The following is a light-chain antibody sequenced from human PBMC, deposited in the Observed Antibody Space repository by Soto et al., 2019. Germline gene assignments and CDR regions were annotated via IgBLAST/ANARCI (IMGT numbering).Light chain of an antibody. CDR1: QSVSSSY. V-gene: IGKV3-20*01. J-gene: IGKJ3*01. CDR2: GAS. CDR3: QQYGSSPRFT. Sequence: EIVMTQSPGTLSLSPGERATISCRASQSVSSSYFAWYQQKPVQAPRLLIYGASSRATGIPDRFSGSGSGTDFTLTISRLEPEDFEVYYCQQYGSSPRFTFGPGTKVDIK.